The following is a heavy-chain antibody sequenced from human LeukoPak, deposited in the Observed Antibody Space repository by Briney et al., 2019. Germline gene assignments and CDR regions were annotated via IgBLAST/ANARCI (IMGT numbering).Heavy chain of an antibody. CDR2: IYHSGST. Sequence: SETLSLTCTVSGGSISGYYWGWIRQPPGKGLEWIGSIYHSGSTYYNPSLKSRVTISVDTSKNQFSLKLSSVTAADTAVYYCASGVLYVVAAQDYWGQGTLVTVSS. D-gene: IGHD2-15*01. V-gene: IGHV4-38-2*02. J-gene: IGHJ4*02. CDR1: GGSISGYY. CDR3: ASGVLYVVAAQDY.